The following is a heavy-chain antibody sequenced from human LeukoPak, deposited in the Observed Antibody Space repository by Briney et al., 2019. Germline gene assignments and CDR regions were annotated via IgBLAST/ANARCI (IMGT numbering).Heavy chain of an antibody. CDR1: GGSISSYY. V-gene: IGHV4-59*01. Sequence: SETLSLTCTVSGGSISSYYWSWIRQPPGKGLEWIGYIYYSGSTNYNPSLKSRVTISVDTSRNQFSLKLSSVTAADTAVYYCARDNWNYGVDYWGQGTLVTVSS. J-gene: IGHJ4*02. CDR3: ARDNWNYGVDY. CDR2: IYYSGST. D-gene: IGHD1-7*01.